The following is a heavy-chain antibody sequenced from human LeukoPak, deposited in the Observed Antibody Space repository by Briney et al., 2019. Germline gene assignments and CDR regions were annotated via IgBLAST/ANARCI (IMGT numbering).Heavy chain of an antibody. J-gene: IGHJ6*02. D-gene: IGHD3-10*01. CDR2: IRGSDGTT. Sequence: GGSLRLSCAASGFTFSSYAMSWVRQAPGKGLEWVSAIRGSDGTTYYADSVKGRFTISRDNSKNTLYLQMNSLRAEDTAVYYCAKEDRWSSRITMVRGAKYGMDVWGQGTTVTVSS. CDR1: GFTFSSYA. CDR3: AKEDRWSSRITMVRGAKYGMDV. V-gene: IGHV3-23*01.